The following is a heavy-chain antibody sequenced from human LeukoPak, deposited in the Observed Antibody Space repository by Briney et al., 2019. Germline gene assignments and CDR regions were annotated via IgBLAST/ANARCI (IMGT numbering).Heavy chain of an antibody. CDR1: ILTVSSNY. V-gene: IGHV3-66*01. Sequence: GGSLRLSCAASILTVSSNYLSWVRQAPGKGLEWVSVIYSGGSTYYADSVRGRFTISRDNSKNTLYLQMNSLRAEDAAVYYCARATVTRWFDPWGQGTLVTVSS. D-gene: IGHD4-17*01. CDR2: IYSGGST. CDR3: ARATVTRWFDP. J-gene: IGHJ5*02.